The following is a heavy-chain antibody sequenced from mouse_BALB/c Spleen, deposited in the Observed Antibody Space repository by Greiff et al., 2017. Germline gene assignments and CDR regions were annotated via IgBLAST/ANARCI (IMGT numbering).Heavy chain of an antibody. D-gene: IGHD2-14*01. J-gene: IGHJ4*01. CDR2: INPSNGGT. V-gene: IGHV1S16*01. CDR1: GYTFTSYY. CDR3: TPYYRYDDYYAMDY. Sequence: QVQLQQPGAELVKPGASVKLSCKASGYTFTSYYMYWVKQRPGQGLEWIGGINPSNGGTNFNEKFKSKATLTVDKSSSTAYMQLSSLTSEDSAVYYCTPYYRYDDYYAMDYWGQGTSVTVSS.